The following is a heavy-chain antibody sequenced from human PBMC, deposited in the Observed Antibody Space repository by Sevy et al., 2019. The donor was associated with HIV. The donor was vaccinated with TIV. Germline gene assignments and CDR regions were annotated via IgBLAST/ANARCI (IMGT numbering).Heavy chain of an antibody. Sequence: GGSLRLSCAASGFTFSNYWMSWVRQAPGKGLEWVAKIKRDGSEKYYVASVKGLFTISRDNAKTSLYLQMNSLRVEDTAMYYCARDCSSANCLWGMDVWGQGTMVTVSS. CDR2: IKRDGSEK. V-gene: IGHV3-7*03. CDR1: GFTFSNYW. D-gene: IGHD2-2*01. J-gene: IGHJ6*02. CDR3: ARDCSSANCLWGMDV.